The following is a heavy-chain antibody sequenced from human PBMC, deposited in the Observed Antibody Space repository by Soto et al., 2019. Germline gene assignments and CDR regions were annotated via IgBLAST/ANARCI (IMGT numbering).Heavy chain of an antibody. V-gene: IGHV2-5*02. D-gene: IGHD5-12*01. J-gene: IGHJ4*02. Sequence: QITVKGSGLTLVKPTETLTLTCTFSGFSLSSIGMGVGWIRQPPGKALEWLTLIYWDDDKRYSPSLSSRLTITKDPSKNQVDLTMTNMDPVDTATYYCARLTRGVYDLDRLWEKFDYWGQGALVTVS. CDR3: ARLTRGVYDLDRLWEKFDY. CDR2: IYWDDDK. CDR1: GFSLSSIGMG.